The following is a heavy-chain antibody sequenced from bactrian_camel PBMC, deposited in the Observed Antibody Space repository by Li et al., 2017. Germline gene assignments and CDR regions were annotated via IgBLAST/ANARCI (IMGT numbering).Heavy chain of an antibody. J-gene: IGHJ4*01. D-gene: IGHD1*01. CDR1: GYVSGYTYDSYC. CDR3: AASVAPCTELGGMRQGTYSY. V-gene: IGHV3S1*01. Sequence: VQAGGSLRLSCVGSGYVSGYTYDSYCMAWFRQGSGKEREVVATIYTPDGSLYIDDSVEGRFTISKDNAKGTLYLQMNSLKPEDTAVYYCAASVAPCTELGGMRQGTYSYWGQGTQVTVS. CDR2: IYTPDGSL.